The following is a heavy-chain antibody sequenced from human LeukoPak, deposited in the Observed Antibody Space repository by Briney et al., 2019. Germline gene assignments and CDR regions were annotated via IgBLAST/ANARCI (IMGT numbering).Heavy chain of an antibody. D-gene: IGHD7-27*01. CDR3: ARDRRDYWGASYYGMDV. Sequence: SETLSLTCTVSGGSISSYYWSWIRQPPGKGLEWIGYIYYSGSTNYNPSLKSRVTISVDTSKNQFSLKLSSVTAADTAVYYRARDRRDYWGASYYGMDVWGQGTTVTVSS. CDR1: GGSISSYY. V-gene: IGHV4-59*01. CDR2: IYYSGST. J-gene: IGHJ6*02.